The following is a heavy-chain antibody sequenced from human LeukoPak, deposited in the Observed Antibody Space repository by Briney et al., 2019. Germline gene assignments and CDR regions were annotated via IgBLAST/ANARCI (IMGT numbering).Heavy chain of an antibody. Sequence: PGGSLRLSCAASGFTFSNYAMSWVRQAPGKGLEWVSNISGSGRGGATYYADSVKGRFTISRDNSKNTLFLQMNSPRAEDTAVYYCAKLGSPDEGLNFDYWGQGTLVTVSS. D-gene: IGHD3-16*01. CDR1: GFTFSNYA. V-gene: IGHV3-23*01. J-gene: IGHJ4*02. CDR2: ISGSGRGGAT. CDR3: AKLGSPDEGLNFDY.